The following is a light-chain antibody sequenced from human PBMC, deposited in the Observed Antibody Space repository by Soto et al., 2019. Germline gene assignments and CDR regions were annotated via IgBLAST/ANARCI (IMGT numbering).Light chain of an antibody. CDR1: QGISSN. CDR2: DAS. V-gene: IGKV1-39*01. Sequence: DIQMIQSPFSLSASVGDRVTITCRADQGISSNLNWYQQKPGQAPRLLVFDASNLQTGLPSRFSGSGSGTHFTLTISGLKPEDFAAYFCQQSHTSPTTFGEGTRVDIK. J-gene: IGKJ5*01. CDR3: QQSHTSPTT.